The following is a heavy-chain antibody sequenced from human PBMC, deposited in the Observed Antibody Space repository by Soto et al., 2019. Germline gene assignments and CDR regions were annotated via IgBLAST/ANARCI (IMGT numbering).Heavy chain of an antibody. Sequence: SETLSLTCAVYGGSFSSYYWSWIRQSPGKGLEWIGEVNHSGSTNYNPSLKSRVTISVDTSKSHFSLKLTSITAADTAVYYCARGGCYDYPDYYYGMDVRGQGTTVTVSS. J-gene: IGHJ6*02. V-gene: IGHV4-34*01. CDR1: GGSFSSYY. CDR3: ARGGCYDYPDYYYGMDV. CDR2: VNHSGST. D-gene: IGHD5-12*01.